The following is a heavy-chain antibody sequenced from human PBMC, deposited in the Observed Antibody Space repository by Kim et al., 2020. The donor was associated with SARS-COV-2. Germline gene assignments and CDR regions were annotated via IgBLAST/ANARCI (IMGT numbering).Heavy chain of an antibody. CDR3: ASRVGASFDY. CDR2: IYYSGST. J-gene: IGHJ4*02. Sequence: PETLSLTCTVSGGSISSSSYYWGWIRQPPGKGLEWIGSIYYSGSTYYNPSLKSRVTISVDTSKNQFSLKLSSVTAADTAVYYCASRVGASFDYWGQGTLVTVSS. V-gene: IGHV4-39*01. CDR1: GGSISSSSYY. D-gene: IGHD1-26*01.